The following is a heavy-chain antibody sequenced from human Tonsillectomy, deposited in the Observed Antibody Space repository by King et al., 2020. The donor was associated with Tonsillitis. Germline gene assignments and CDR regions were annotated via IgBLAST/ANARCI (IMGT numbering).Heavy chain of an antibody. V-gene: IGHV3-23*04. CDR3: ANGGMYGSGSPYDAFDV. Sequence: VQLVESGGGLVQPGGSLRLSCADSGFTFSSFAMSWVRQAPGKGLEWVSVISASGGSTYYGDSVKGRFTISRDNSKSTLYLQMNSLRAEDTAVYYCANGGMYGSGSPYDAFDVWGQGTMVTVSS. J-gene: IGHJ3*01. D-gene: IGHD3-10*01. CDR2: ISASGGST. CDR1: GFTFSSFA.